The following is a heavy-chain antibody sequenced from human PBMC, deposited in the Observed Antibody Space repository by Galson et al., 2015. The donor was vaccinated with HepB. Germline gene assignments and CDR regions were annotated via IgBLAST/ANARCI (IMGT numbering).Heavy chain of an antibody. CDR3: AREAPQHYYDSSGYHHYYYYYGMDV. J-gene: IGHJ6*02. Sequence: SVKVSCKASGYTFTSYGISWVRQAPGQGLEWMGWISAYNGNTNYAQKLQGRVTMTTDTSTSTAYMELRSLRSDDTAVYYCAREAPQHYYDSSGYHHYYYYYGMDVWGQGTTVTVSS. V-gene: IGHV1-18*01. CDR1: GYTFTSYG. D-gene: IGHD3-22*01. CDR2: ISAYNGNT.